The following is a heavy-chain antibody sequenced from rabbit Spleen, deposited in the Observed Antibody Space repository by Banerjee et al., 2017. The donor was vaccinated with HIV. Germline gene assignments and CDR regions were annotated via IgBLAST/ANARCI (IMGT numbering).Heavy chain of an antibody. CDR2: INASTGKP. D-gene: IGHD1-1*01. CDR1: GFSFSDRDV. CDR3: ARDLVAVIGWNFGL. V-gene: IGHV1S45*01. Sequence: QEQLEESGGGLVKPEGSLTLTCKASGFSFSDRDVMCWVRQAPGKGLEWIACINASTGKPVYATWAKGRFTISRTSSTTVTLRMTSLTAADRATYFCARDLVAVIGWNFGLWGPGTLVTVS. J-gene: IGHJ4*01.